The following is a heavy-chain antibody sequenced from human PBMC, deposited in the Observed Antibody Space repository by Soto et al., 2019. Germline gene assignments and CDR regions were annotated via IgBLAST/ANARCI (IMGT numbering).Heavy chain of an antibody. Sequence: ASVNGSCKASGYTFTSDYMHWVRQAPGQGLEWMGIINPSGGSTSYAQKFQGRVTMTRDTSTSTVYMELSSLRSEDTAVYYCASAYYYDSSGSGFDIWGQGTMVTVSS. CDR3: ASAYYYDSSGSGFDI. D-gene: IGHD3-22*01. CDR2: INPSGGST. V-gene: IGHV1-46*01. J-gene: IGHJ3*02. CDR1: GYTFTSDY.